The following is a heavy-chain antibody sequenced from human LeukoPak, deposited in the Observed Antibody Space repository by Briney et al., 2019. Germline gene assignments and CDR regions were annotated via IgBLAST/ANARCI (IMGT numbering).Heavy chain of an antibody. CDR3: ARDKRLYCSSTSCAGYNWFDP. V-gene: IGHV1-2*02. CDR2: INPNSGGT. Sequence: ASVKVSCKASGYTFTGYYMHWVRQAPGQGLEWMGWINPNSGGTNYAQKFQGRVTMTRDTSISTAYMELSRLRSDDTAVYYCARDKRLYCSSTSCAGYNWFDPWGQGTLVTVSS. D-gene: IGHD2-2*01. J-gene: IGHJ5*02. CDR1: GYTFTGYY.